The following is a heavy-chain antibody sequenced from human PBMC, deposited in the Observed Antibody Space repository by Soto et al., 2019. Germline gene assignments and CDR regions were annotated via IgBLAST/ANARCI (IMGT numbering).Heavy chain of an antibody. CDR2: IYYTGGT. J-gene: IGHJ3*01. V-gene: IGHV4-31*03. D-gene: IGHD4-17*01. Sequence: QVQLQESGPGLVKPSQTLSLTCTVSGGSISSDPYYWNWIRQHPGKGLEWIGYIYYTGGTYYNPSLKSRVTISVDGSEKQFSLNLSSVTVADTAVYFCARVNRFNYGADVWGQGTMVTVSS. CDR1: GGSISSDPYY. CDR3: ARVNRFNYGADV.